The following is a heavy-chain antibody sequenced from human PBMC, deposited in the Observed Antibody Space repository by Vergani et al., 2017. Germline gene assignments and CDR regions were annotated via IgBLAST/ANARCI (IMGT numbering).Heavy chain of an antibody. CDR2: TWYDGNNK. CDR1: GFTFNQYG. CDR3: AKDPYYYDSSGKGDFDY. J-gene: IGHJ4*02. Sequence: QVQLVESGGGVVQPGRSLRLSCAASGFTFNQYGMHWVRQAPGKGLEWVAVTWYDGNNKQYADSVKGRFTISRDNSKNTLYLQMNSLRAEDTAVYYCAKDPYYYDSSGKGDFDYWGQGTLVTVSS. V-gene: IGHV3-33*06. D-gene: IGHD3-22*01.